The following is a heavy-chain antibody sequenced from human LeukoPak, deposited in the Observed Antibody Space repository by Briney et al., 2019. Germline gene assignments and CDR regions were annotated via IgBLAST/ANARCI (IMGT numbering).Heavy chain of an antibody. Sequence: GASVKVSCKASGYTFTGYYMHWVRQAPGQGLEWMGWINPNSGGTNYAQKFQGRVTMTRDTSISTAYMELSRLRSDDTAVYYCARDGPTGTTGTTPETAIDYWGQGTLVTVPS. V-gene: IGHV1-2*02. CDR2: INPNSGGT. D-gene: IGHD1-1*01. CDR1: GYTFTGYY. J-gene: IGHJ4*02. CDR3: ARDGPTGTTGTTPETAIDY.